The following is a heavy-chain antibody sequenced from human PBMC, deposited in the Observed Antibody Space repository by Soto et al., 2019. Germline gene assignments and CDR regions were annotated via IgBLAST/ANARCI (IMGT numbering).Heavy chain of an antibody. CDR3: ARGWGGYSCSWHYFDY. D-gene: IGHD6-13*01. Sequence: QVQLVESGGGVVQPGRSLRLSCVASGFTFSGHSMHWVRQAPGKGLEWVAVISFDGGSKYHADSVKGRLTISRDNSKNTLYLQMNTLRAEDTAVYHCARGWGGYSCSWHYFDYWGQGTLVTVSS. J-gene: IGHJ4*02. V-gene: IGHV3-30-3*01. CDR1: GFTFSGHS. CDR2: ISFDGGSK.